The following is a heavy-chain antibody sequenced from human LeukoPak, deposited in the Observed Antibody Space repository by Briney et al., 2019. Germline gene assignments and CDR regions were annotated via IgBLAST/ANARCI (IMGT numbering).Heavy chain of an antibody. J-gene: IGHJ2*01. V-gene: IGHV4-34*01. CDR3: ARGEAAAAADWYFDL. CDR2: IYYSGST. CDR1: GGSFSDYF. D-gene: IGHD6-13*01. Sequence: PSETLSLTCPVYGGSFSDYFWSRIRQPPGKGLEWIGSIYYSGSTYYNPSLKSRVTISVDTSKNQFSLKLSSVTAADTAVYYCARGEAAAAADWYFDLWGRGTLVTVSS.